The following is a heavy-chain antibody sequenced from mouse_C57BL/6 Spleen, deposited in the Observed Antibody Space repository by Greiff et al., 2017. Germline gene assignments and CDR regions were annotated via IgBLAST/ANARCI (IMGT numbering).Heavy chain of an antibody. V-gene: IGHV1-4*01. CDR1: GYTFTSYT. J-gene: IGHJ1*03. Sequence: QVQLQQSGAELARPGASVKMSCKASGYTFTSYTMHWVKQRPGQGLEWIGYINPSSGYTKYNQKFKDKATLTADKSSSTAYMQLSSLTSEDSAVYYCASSMVTTYFDVWGTGTTVTVSS. D-gene: IGHD2-2*01. CDR3: ASSMVTTYFDV. CDR2: INPSSGYT.